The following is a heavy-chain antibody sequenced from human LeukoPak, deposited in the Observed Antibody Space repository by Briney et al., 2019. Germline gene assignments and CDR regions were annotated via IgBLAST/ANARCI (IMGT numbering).Heavy chain of an antibody. CDR3: AKGVEDSGTYYYYYMDV. J-gene: IGHJ6*03. CDR2: VSGSGVST. Sequence: GGSLRLSCAASGFTFSSYTFSTYAMSWVRQAPGKGLEWVSAVSGSGVSTYYADSVKGRFTISRDNSKNTLYLQMNGLRAEDTAVYYCAKGVEDSGTYYYYYMDVWGKGTTATVSS. D-gene: IGHD2-15*01. V-gene: IGHV3-23*01. CDR1: GFTFSSYTFSTYA.